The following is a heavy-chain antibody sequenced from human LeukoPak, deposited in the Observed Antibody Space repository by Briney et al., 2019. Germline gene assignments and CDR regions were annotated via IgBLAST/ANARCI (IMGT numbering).Heavy chain of an antibody. D-gene: IGHD1-1*01. CDR3: ATVTGTTISFDY. Sequence: ASVKVSCKASGYTFTSYYMHWVRQAPGKGLEWMGGFDPEDGETIYAQKFQGRVTMTEDTSTDTAYMELSSLRSEDTAVYYCATVTGTTISFDYWGQGTLVTVSS. CDR2: FDPEDGET. CDR1: GYTFTSYY. J-gene: IGHJ4*02. V-gene: IGHV1-24*01.